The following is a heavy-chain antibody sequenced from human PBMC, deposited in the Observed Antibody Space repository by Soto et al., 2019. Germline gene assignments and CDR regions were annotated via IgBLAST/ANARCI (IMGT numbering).Heavy chain of an antibody. CDR1: GYTFTSYG. D-gene: IGHD3-3*01. CDR2: ISAYNGNT. V-gene: IGHV1-18*01. J-gene: IGHJ4*02. CDR3: ARVRCDFWSGYQHFDY. Sequence: GASVKVSCKASGYTFTSYGISWVRQAPGQGLEWMGWISAYNGNTNYAQKLQGRVTMTTDTSTSTAYMELRSLRSDDTAVYYCARVRCDFWSGYQHFDYWGQGTLVTVSS.